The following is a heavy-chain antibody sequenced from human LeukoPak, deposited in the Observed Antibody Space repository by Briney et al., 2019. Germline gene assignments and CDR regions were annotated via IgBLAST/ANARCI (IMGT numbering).Heavy chain of an antibody. CDR3: ARARVGDPTDL. J-gene: IGHJ5*02. Sequence: HPGGSLRLSCTASGFPFSSYAMYWVRQAPGKGLVWVSRVHGDGNNIGYADFVMGRFTISRGNAKNTLYLQMNSLRPEDTAVYYCARARVGDPTDLWGQGTLVTVSS. V-gene: IGHV3-74*01. CDR2: VHGDGNNI. D-gene: IGHD1-26*01. CDR1: GFPFSSYA.